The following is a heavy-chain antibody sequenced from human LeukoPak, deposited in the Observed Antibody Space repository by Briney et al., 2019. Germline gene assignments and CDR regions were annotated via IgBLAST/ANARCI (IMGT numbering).Heavy chain of an antibody. V-gene: IGHV4-59*01. D-gene: IGHD2-15*01. Sequence: SETLSLTCTVSGGSISSYYWSWIRQSPGKGLEWIGYIYYSGSTNYNPSLKSRVTISVDTSKNQFSLKLSSVTAADTAAYYWARLVVGHGHYYYYYMDVWGKGTTVTVSS. CDR1: GGSISSYY. J-gene: IGHJ6*03. CDR3: ARLVVGHGHYYYYYMDV. CDR2: IYYSGST.